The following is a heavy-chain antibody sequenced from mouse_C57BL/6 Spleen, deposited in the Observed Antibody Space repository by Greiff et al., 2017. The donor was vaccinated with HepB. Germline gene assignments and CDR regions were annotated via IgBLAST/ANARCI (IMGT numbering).Heavy chain of an antibody. D-gene: IGHD2-3*01. CDR2: IRNKANGYTT. Sequence: EVQRVESGGGLVQPGGSLSLSCAASGFTFTDYYMSWVRQPPGKALEWLGFIRNKANGYTTEYSASVKGRFTISRDNSQSILYLQMNALRAEDSATYSCARTNDGYSFDYWGQGTTLTVSS. CDR3: ARTNDGYSFDY. CDR1: GFTFTDYY. J-gene: IGHJ2*01. V-gene: IGHV7-3*01.